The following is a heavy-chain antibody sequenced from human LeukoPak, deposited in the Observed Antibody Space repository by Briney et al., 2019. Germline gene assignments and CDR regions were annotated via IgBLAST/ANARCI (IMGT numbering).Heavy chain of an antibody. D-gene: IGHD3-3*01. CDR2: IKQDGSEK. J-gene: IGHJ4*02. CDR3: AKRWSGYLGDY. Sequence: GGSLRLSCAASGFTFSSYWMRWVRQAPGKGLEWVANIKQDGSEKYYVDSVKGRFTISRDNSKNTLYLQMNSLRVEGTAVYYCAKRWSGYLGDYWGQGTLVTVSS. V-gene: IGHV3-7*01. CDR1: GFTFSSYW.